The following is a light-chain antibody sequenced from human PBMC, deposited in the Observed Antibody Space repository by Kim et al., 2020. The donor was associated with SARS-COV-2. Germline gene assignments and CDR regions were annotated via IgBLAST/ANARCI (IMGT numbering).Light chain of an antibody. CDR2: DVS. CDR1: SRAVGAYHY. J-gene: IGLJ1*01. V-gene: IGLV2-14*03. Sequence: GQSITISCTGTSRAVGAYHYVSWYQQHPGKAPKLLIYDVSHRPSGVPDRFSGSKSGNTASLTISGLQADDEADYYCSSYTWTTLYVFGTGTKVTVL. CDR3: SSYTWTTLYV.